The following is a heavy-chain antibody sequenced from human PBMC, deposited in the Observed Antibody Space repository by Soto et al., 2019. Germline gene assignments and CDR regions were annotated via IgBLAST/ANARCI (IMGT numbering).Heavy chain of an antibody. J-gene: IGHJ3*02. CDR2: ISYDGSSK. Sequence: QVQLVESGGGGVQPGRSLRLSCAASGFTFSSYAMNWVRQAPGKGLEWVAVISYDGSSKYFADYVKGRFTISRDNSKNTVYLLMNSLRAEDTAVYYCARSIVVVLKSAFDIWGQGTMVTVSS. CDR3: ARSIVVVLKSAFDI. CDR1: GFTFSSYA. V-gene: IGHV3-30-3*01. D-gene: IGHD2-15*01.